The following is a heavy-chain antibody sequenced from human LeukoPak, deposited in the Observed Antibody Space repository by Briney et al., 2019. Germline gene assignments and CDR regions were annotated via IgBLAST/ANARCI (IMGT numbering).Heavy chain of an antibody. CDR3: ARSTPERAFDI. CDR1: GYTFTGYY. V-gene: IGHV1-2*06. Sequence: ASVKVSCKASGYTFTGYYMHWVRQAPGQGLECVGRINPNSGGTNYAQKFQGRVTMTRDTSITTAYMELSRLRSDDTAVYYCARSTPERAFDIWGQGTMVTVSS. D-gene: IGHD1-1*01. J-gene: IGHJ3*02. CDR2: INPNSGGT.